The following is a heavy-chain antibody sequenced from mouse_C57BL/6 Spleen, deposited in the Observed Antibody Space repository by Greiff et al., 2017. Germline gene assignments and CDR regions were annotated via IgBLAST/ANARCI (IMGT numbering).Heavy chain of an antibody. CDR1: GYTFTDYE. Sequence: VKLQQSGAELVRPGASVTLSCKASGYTFTDYEMHWVKQTPVHGLEWIGAIDPETGGTAYNQKFKGKAILTADKSSSTAYMELRSLTSEDSAVYYCTREGLGVFAYWGQGTLVTVSA. V-gene: IGHV1-15*01. J-gene: IGHJ3*01. CDR3: TREGLGVFAY. CDR2: IDPETGGT.